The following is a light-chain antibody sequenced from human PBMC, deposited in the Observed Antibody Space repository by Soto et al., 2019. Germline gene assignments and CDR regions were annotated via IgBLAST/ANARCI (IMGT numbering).Light chain of an antibody. CDR3: QQSRT. Sequence: AIQLTQSPSSLPASVGDRVTITCRASQDVSSALAWYQHKPGNAPKLLISDASSLESGVPSRFSGSGSGTDFTLTISSLQPEYFATYYCQQSRTFGQGTKLDIK. CDR2: DAS. CDR1: QDVSSA. V-gene: IGKV1-13*02. J-gene: IGKJ2*01.